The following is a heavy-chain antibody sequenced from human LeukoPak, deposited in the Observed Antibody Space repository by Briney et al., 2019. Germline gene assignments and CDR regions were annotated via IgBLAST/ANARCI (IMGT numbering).Heavy chain of an antibody. CDR3: ARRALPPAYCGGDCFDAFDI. CDR1: GYRFTSYW. CDR2: IDPSDSYT. D-gene: IGHD2-21*02. Sequence: GESLRISCKGSGYRFTSYWISWVRQMPGKGLEWMGRIDPSDSYTNYSPSFQGHVTISADKSISTAYLQWSSLKASDTAMYYCARRALPPAYCGGDCFDAFDIWGQGTMVAVSS. J-gene: IGHJ3*02. V-gene: IGHV5-10-1*01.